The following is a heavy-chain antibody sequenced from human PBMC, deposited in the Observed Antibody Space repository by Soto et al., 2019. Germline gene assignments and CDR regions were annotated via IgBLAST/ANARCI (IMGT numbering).Heavy chain of an antibody. D-gene: IGHD6-13*01. CDR3: ARHLVQDYYYYGMDV. V-gene: IGHV4-34*01. CDR2: INHSGST. J-gene: IGHJ6*02. CDR1: GGSFSGYY. Sequence: PSETLSLTCAVYGGSFSGYYWSWIRQPPGKGLEWIGEINHSGSTNYNPSLKSRVTISVDTSKNQFSLKLSSVTAADTAVYYCARHLVQDYYYYGMDVWGQGTTVTVSS.